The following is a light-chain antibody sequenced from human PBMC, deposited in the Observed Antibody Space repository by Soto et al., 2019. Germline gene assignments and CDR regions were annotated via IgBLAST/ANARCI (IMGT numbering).Light chain of an antibody. V-gene: IGKV3-20*01. J-gene: IGKJ3*01. CDR1: QSVSSSY. CDR3: QQYGSSPRFT. Sequence: EIVLKQSPGTLSLSPGERATLSCRARQSVSSSYLAWYQQKPGQAPRLLIYGASSRATGIPDRFSGSGSGTDFTLTISRLEPEDFAVYYCQQYGSSPRFTFGPGTKVDIK. CDR2: GAS.